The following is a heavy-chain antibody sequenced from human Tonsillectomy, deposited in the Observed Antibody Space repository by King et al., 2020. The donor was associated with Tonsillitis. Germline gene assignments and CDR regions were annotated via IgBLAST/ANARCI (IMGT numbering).Heavy chain of an antibody. V-gene: IGHV4-59*08. Sequence: VQLQESGPGLVKPSETLSLTCTVSGGSISSYYWSWIRQPPGKGLEWIGYIYYSGSTNYNPSLKSRVTISVDTSKNQFSLKLSSVTAADTAVYYCARSSFPHCGGDCYWWFDPWGQGTLVTVSS. CDR2: IYYSGST. CDR3: ARSSFPHCGGDCYWWFDP. D-gene: IGHD2-21*02. CDR1: GGSISSYY. J-gene: IGHJ5*02.